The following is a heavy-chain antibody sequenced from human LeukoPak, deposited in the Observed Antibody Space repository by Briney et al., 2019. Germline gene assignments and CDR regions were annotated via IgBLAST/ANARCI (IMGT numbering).Heavy chain of an antibody. Sequence: PETLSLTCSVSGGSISSYSWTWIRQPPGKGLEWIGFIDYSGSSNYNPSLKSRVTISADPSKNHFSLNLTSVTAADTAVYFCARDHPVADWAADIWGRGTMVTVSS. D-gene: IGHD3-9*01. CDR1: GGSISSYS. J-gene: IGHJ3*02. CDR3: ARDHPVADWAADI. CDR2: IDYSGSS. V-gene: IGHV4-59*01.